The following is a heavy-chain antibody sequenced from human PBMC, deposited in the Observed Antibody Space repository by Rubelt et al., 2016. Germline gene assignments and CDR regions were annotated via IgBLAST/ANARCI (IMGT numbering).Heavy chain of an antibody. CDR3: GRGNSWYPL. Sequence: EVQLVQSGAEVKKPGESLRISCKGSGYNFTTYWISWVRQTPGKGLEWMGRIDPSDSYINYSPGFQGQCTIAADKSISTAYLQWSSLKASDTAMYYCGRGNSWYPLWGQGTLVTVSS. CDR1: GYNFTTYW. J-gene: IGHJ4*02. CDR2: IDPSDSYI. D-gene: IGHD6-13*01. V-gene: IGHV5-10-1*03.